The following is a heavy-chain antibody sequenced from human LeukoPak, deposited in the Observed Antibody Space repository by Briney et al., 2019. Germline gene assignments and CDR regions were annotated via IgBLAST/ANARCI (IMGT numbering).Heavy chain of an antibody. V-gene: IGHV4-59*11. J-gene: IGHJ4*02. D-gene: IGHD5-18*01. Sequence: PSETLSLTCTVSGGSMTTHHWNWIRQTPGKGLEWIGYVFDSGRTKENPSLKSRVTLSADTSKNQLSLRLSSVTAADTAVYYCTTIKRGNIFGYFDFWGQGILVNVSS. CDR2: VFDSGRT. CDR3: TTIKRGNIFGYFDF. CDR1: GGSMTTHH.